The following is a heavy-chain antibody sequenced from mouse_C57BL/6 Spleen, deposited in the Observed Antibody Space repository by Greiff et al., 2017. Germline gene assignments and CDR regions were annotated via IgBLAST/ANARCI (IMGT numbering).Heavy chain of an antibody. Sequence: LVESGPELVKPGASVKISCKASGYAFSSSWLNWVKQRPGKGLEWIGRIYPGDGDTNYNGKFKGKATLTADKSSSTAYMQLSSLTSEDSAVYFCARGGIRQDAMDYWGQGTSVTVSS. CDR1: GYAFSSSW. V-gene: IGHV1-82*01. D-gene: IGHD2-12*01. CDR2: IYPGDGDT. CDR3: ARGGIRQDAMDY. J-gene: IGHJ4*01.